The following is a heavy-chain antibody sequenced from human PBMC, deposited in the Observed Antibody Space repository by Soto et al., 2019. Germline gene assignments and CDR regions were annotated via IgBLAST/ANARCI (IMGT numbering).Heavy chain of an antibody. CDR3: AKEWGIFGVVSDAFDI. Sequence: WGSLRISCASYGLTFSIYGMHWVRQAPGKGLDWVAVIPYDGSNKYYADSVKDRFTISRDNSKNTLYLQMNSLRAEDTAVYYCAKEWGIFGVVSDAFDIWGQGTLVTGSS. CDR2: IPYDGSNK. D-gene: IGHD3-3*01. V-gene: IGHV3-30*18. J-gene: IGHJ3*02. CDR1: GLTFSIYG.